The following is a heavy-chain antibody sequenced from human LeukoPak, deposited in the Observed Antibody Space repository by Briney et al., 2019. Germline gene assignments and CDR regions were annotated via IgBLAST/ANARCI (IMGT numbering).Heavy chain of an antibody. CDR3: VRRSGDWYDY. V-gene: IGHV3-64D*06. CDR2: VSADGQTA. J-gene: IGHJ4*02. CDR1: GFTFRYFG. Sequence: GGSLRLSCSASGFTFRYFGMHWVRQAPGKGLEFVSGVSADGQTAHYIESVKGRLTISRDNSKSTLFLQMSSLKTEDTAVYYCVRRSGDWYDYWGQGTVVTVSS. D-gene: IGHD2-21*02.